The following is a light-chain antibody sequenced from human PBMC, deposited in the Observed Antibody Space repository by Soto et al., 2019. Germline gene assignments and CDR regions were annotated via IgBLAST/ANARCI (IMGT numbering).Light chain of an antibody. CDR2: EVA. Sequence: QSALAQPPSASGAPGQSVTISCTGTSSDIGTYDYVSWYQQHPGKAPKLLLYEVAKRPSGVPHRFFGSKSGNTASLTVSGLQAEDEADYYCYSYAGDNKSVFGTGTKLTVL. J-gene: IGLJ1*01. CDR1: SSDIGTYDY. CDR3: YSYAGDNKSV. V-gene: IGLV2-8*01.